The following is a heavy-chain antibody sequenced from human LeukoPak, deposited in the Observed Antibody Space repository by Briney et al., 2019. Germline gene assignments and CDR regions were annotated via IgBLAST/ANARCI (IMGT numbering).Heavy chain of an antibody. CDR1: GFTFSSYD. D-gene: IGHD1/OR15-1a*01. CDR2: ISYDGSNK. Sequence: PGGSLRLSCAVSGFTFSSYDMHWVRQAPGKGLEWVAVISYDGSNKYYADSVKGRFTISRDNSKNTLYLQMNSLRVDDTAVYYCAKDSSSSNKYFGMDVWGQGTTVTVSS. V-gene: IGHV3-30*18. J-gene: IGHJ6*02. CDR3: AKDSSSSNKYFGMDV.